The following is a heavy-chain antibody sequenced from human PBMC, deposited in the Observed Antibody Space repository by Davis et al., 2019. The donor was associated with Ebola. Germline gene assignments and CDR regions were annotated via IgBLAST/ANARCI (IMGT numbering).Heavy chain of an antibody. V-gene: IGHV1-69*04. CDR1: GGTFSSYA. J-gene: IGHJ5*02. CDR3: ARGNGNWFDP. D-gene: IGHD2-8*01. Sequence: SVKVSCKASGGTFSSYAISWVRQAPGQGLEWMGTIIPILGIANYAQKFQGRVTITADESTSTAYMELSSLRSEDTAVYYCARGNGNWFDPWGQGTLVTVSS. CDR2: IIPILGIA.